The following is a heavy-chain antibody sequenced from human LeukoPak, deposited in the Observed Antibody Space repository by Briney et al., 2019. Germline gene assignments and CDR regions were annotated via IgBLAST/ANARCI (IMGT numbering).Heavy chain of an antibody. CDR2: INHSGST. J-gene: IGHJ4*02. CDR3: ARGPSERYYESSGYYYFDY. V-gene: IGHV4-34*01. D-gene: IGHD3-22*01. Sequence: TSETLSLTCAVYGGSFSGYYWSWIRQPPGKGLEWIGEINHSGSTNYNPSLKSRVTISVDTSKNQFALKVSSVTAADTAVYYCARGPSERYYESSGYYYFDYWGQGSLVTVSS. CDR1: GGSFSGYY.